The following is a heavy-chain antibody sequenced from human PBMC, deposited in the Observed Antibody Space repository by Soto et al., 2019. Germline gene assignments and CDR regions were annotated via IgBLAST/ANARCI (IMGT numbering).Heavy chain of an antibody. J-gene: IGHJ4*02. Sequence: GGSLRLSCAACGFTFSDYAMSWVRQAPGKGLEWVSAISGSSSYTYYADSVKGRFTISRDNAKNSLYLQMNSLRAEDTAVYYCAREQGPPSDFDYWGQGTLVTVSS. CDR1: GFTFSDYA. V-gene: IGHV3-21*01. CDR2: ISGSSSYT. CDR3: AREQGPPSDFDY.